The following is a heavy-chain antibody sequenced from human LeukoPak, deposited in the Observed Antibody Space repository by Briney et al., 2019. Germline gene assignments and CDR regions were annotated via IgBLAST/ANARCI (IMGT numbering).Heavy chain of an antibody. V-gene: IGHV7-4-1*02. J-gene: IGHJ5*02. Sequence: ASVKVSCKASGYTFTSYGISWVRQAPGQGLEWMGWINTNTGNPTYAQGFTGRFVFSLDTSVSTAYLQISSLKAEDTAVYYCARGQTGYSYGRNWFDPWGQGTLVTVSS. CDR2: INTNTGNP. D-gene: IGHD5-18*01. CDR3: ARGQTGYSYGRNWFDP. CDR1: GYTFTSYG.